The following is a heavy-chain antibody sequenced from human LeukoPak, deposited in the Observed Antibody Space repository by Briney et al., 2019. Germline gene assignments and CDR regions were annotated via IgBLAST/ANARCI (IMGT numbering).Heavy chain of an antibody. CDR1: GFTFSTNS. CDR2: ITSNGGST. V-gene: IGHV3-64*04. CDR3: ARARYSYSSGWYA. Sequence: GGSLRLSCSASGFTFSTNSMHWVRQAPGKGLEFVSAITSNGGSTTYADSVKGRFTISRDNAKNTLYLQMNSLRAEDTAVYYCARARYSYSSGWYAWGQGTLVTVSS. J-gene: IGHJ4*02. D-gene: IGHD6-19*01.